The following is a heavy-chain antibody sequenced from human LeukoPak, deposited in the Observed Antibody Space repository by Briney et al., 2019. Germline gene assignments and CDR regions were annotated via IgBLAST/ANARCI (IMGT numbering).Heavy chain of an antibody. CDR1: GGSISGHY. CDR2: IHYSGKA. J-gene: IGHJ6*02. CDR3: ARFGVDYDMDV. Sequence: PSETLSLTCTVSGGSISGHYWTWVRQPPGEGLEWIGQIHYSGKADYNPSLRSRITISVDTSKKQMSLKVTSVTAADTAVYYCARFGVDYDMDVWGQGTTVTVS. D-gene: IGHD3-16*01. V-gene: IGHV4-59*11.